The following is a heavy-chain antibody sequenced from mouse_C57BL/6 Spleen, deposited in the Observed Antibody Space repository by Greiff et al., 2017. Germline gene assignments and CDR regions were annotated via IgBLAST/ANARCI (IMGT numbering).Heavy chain of an antibody. CDR1: GYTFTDYA. V-gene: IGHV1-15*01. D-gene: IGHD1-1*01. Sequence: QVQLQQSGAELVRPGASVTLSCKASGYTFTDYAMHWVKQTPVHGLEWIGAIDPETGGTAYNQKFKGKAILTADKSSSTAYLELRSLTSEDSAVYYCTRGGTTVVNWYFDVWGTGTTVTVSS. CDR2: IDPETGGT. CDR3: TRGGTTVVNWYFDV. J-gene: IGHJ1*03.